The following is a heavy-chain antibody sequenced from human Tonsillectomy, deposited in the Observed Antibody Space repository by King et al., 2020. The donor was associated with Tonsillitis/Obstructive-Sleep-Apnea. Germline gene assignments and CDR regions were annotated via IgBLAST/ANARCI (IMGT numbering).Heavy chain of an antibody. Sequence: VQLVESGGGVVQPGRSLRLSCAASGFTFSSYAMHWVRQAPGKGLEWVAVISYDGSNKYYADSVKGRFTISRDNSKNTLYLQMNSLRAEDTAVYYCARDLLGLGIVVVPAAIVDYWGQGTLVTVSS. D-gene: IGHD2-2*02. CDR3: ARDLLGLGIVVVPAAIVDY. CDR1: GFTFSSYA. V-gene: IGHV3-30*01. J-gene: IGHJ4*02. CDR2: ISYDGSNK.